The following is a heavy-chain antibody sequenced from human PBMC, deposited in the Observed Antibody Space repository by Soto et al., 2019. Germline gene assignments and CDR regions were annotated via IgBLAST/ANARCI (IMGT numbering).Heavy chain of an antibody. CDR2: LYSGGNT. D-gene: IGHD2-2*01. Sequence: GGSLRLSCAASEFTVTSNEMSWVRQAPGKGLEWVSILYSGGNTYYADSVEGRFTISRDGSKNTLYLHMNSLRAEDTAVYYCALRRVAYADFWGQGTRVTVSS. CDR3: ALRRVAYADF. CDR1: EFTVTSNE. J-gene: IGHJ4*02. V-gene: IGHV3-53*01.